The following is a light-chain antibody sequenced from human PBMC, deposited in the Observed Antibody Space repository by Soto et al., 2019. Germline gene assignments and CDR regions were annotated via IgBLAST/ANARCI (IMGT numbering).Light chain of an antibody. Sequence: EIVLTQSPGTLSLSPGERATLSCRASQRVSNNYLAWYQQKPGQAPRLLIYGASNRATGIPDRFSGSGSGTDFTLTISRLEPEDFAVYYCQQYGGSGTFGQGTKVDIK. J-gene: IGKJ1*01. V-gene: IGKV3-20*01. CDR1: QRVSNNY. CDR3: QQYGGSGT. CDR2: GAS.